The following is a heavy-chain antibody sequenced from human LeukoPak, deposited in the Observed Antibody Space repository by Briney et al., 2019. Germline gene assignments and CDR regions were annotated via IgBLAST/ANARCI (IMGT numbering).Heavy chain of an antibody. D-gene: IGHD6-6*01. Sequence: GASVKVSCKASGGTFSSYAISWVRQAPGQGLEWMGGIIPIFGTANYAQKFQGRVTITTDESTSTAYMELSSLRSEDTAVYYCARSTRKTKEYSTLDYYYYYMDVWGKGTTVTVSS. CDR1: GGTFSSYA. V-gene: IGHV1-69*05. CDR3: ARSTRKTKEYSTLDYYYYYMDV. CDR2: IIPIFGTA. J-gene: IGHJ6*03.